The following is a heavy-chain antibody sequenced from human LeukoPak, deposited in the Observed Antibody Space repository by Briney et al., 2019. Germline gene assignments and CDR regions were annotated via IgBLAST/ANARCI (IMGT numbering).Heavy chain of an antibody. Sequence: GVLRLSCAASGFSGHWMHWVRQAPGKGLVWVSRIKSDGSSTSYADSVKGRFTISRDNAKNTVYLQMNSLRVEDTAVYYCARSDWFDPWGQRTLVTVSS. CDR3: ARSDWFDP. V-gene: IGHV3-74*01. CDR1: GFSGHW. D-gene: IGHD3-3*01. CDR2: IKSDGSST. J-gene: IGHJ5*02.